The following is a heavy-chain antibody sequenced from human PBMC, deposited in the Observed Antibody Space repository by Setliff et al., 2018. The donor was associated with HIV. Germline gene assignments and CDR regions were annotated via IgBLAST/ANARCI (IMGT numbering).Heavy chain of an antibody. CDR3: AKASGSYYRGDAFDI. V-gene: IGHV3-23*01. Sequence: PGGSLRLSCAASGFTFSSYWMSWVRQAPGKGLEWVSDVSGSGGSTYYADSVKGRFTISRDNAKNTLYLQMNSLRAEDTAVYYCAKASGSYYRGDAFDIWGQGAMVTVSS. J-gene: IGHJ3*02. D-gene: IGHD1-26*01. CDR2: VSGSGGST. CDR1: GFTFSSYW.